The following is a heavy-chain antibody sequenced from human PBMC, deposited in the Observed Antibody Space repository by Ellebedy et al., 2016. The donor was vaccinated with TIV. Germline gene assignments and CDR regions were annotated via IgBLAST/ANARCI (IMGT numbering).Heavy chain of an antibody. D-gene: IGHD1-1*01. CDR3: ARAPFYRTNDLDY. CDR1: GYTFTSYD. CDR2: MNPNSGNT. V-gene: IGHV1-8*01. Sequence: ASVKVSXXASGYTFTSYDINWVRQATGQGLEWMGWMNPNSGNTGYAQKLQGRVTMTRNTSISTAYMELSSLRSEDTAVYYCARAPFYRTNDLDYWGQGTLVTVSS. J-gene: IGHJ4*02.